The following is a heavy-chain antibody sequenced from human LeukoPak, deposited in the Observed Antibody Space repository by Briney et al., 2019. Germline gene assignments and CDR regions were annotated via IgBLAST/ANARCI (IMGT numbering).Heavy chain of an antibody. J-gene: IGHJ4*02. CDR2: INYGGTT. Sequence: SETLSLTCTVSGGSISSSNYYWSGIRQPPGKELEWIASINYGGTTYYNPSLKSRVTISVDTSKNQFSLRLSSVTAADTAVYFCARYVVFGSGKYYFDYWGQGSLVTVSS. CDR1: GGSISSSNYY. V-gene: IGHV4-39*01. CDR3: ARYVVFGSGKYYFDY. D-gene: IGHD3-10*01.